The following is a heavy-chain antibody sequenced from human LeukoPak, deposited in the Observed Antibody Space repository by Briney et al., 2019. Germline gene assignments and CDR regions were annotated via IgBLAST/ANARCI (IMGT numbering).Heavy chain of an antibody. D-gene: IGHD6-13*01. V-gene: IGHV3-48*03. CDR2: ISSSGTAM. J-gene: IGHJ4*02. Sequence: GGSLRLSCAASGFRFSNFAMNWVRQAPGKGPEWVSYISSSGTAMYYADSVQGRFTISRDDAKKSVSLQMDSLRAEDTAVYYCARGSLAYFDHWGQGILVTVSS. CDR3: ARGSLAYFDH. CDR1: GFRFSNFA.